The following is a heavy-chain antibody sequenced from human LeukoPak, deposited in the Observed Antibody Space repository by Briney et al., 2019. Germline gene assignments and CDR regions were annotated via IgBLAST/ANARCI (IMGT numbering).Heavy chain of an antibody. V-gene: IGHV4-31*03. J-gene: IGHJ4*02. D-gene: IGHD3-22*01. CDR2: IYYSGST. CDR1: GGSISSGGYY. Sequence: SETLSLTCTVSGGSISSGGYYWSWICQHPGKGLEWIGYIYYSGSTYYNPSLKSRVTISVDTSKNQFSLRLSSVTAADTAVYYCARGVGYYDSSGYFHFDYWGQGTLVTVSS. CDR3: ARGVGYYDSSGYFHFDY.